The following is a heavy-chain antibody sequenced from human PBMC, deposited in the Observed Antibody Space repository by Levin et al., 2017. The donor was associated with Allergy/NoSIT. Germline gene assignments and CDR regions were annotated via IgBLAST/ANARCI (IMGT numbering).Heavy chain of an antibody. CDR2: IWHDGSNK. Sequence: LSLTCAASGFRFSSYGIHWVRPAPGKGLEWVAFIWHDGSNKYYADSVKGRFTISRDNSKSTLYLQMNSLRVEDTAMYHCARIPGSPTQWEVLSDAFDVWGQGTVVTVSS. D-gene: IGHD1-26*01. CDR1: GFRFSSYG. CDR3: ARIPGSPTQWEVLSDAFDV. V-gene: IGHV3-33*01. J-gene: IGHJ3*01.